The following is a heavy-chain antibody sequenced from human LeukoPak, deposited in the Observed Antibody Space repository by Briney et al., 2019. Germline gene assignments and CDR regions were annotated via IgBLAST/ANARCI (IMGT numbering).Heavy chain of an antibody. D-gene: IGHD1-26*01. CDR3: ARDREQGELLLEFDY. Sequence: SETLSLTCTVSGGSISSNNWWSWVRQPPGKGLEWIGEIYHSGSTNYNPSLKSRVTISVDKSKNQFSLKLISVTAADTAVYYCARDREQGELLLEFDYWGQGTLVTVSS. CDR1: GGSISSNNW. J-gene: IGHJ4*02. V-gene: IGHV4-4*02. CDR2: IYHSGST.